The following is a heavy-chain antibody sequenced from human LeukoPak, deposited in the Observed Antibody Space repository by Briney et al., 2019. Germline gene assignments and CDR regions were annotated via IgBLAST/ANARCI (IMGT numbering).Heavy chain of an antibody. CDR3: AIDKRLFTIVREVMDYYYYGMDV. CDR1: GGCISSYY. V-gene: IGHV4-59*01. Sequence: SETLSLTCTVSGGCISSYYWSWIRQPPGKGLEWIGYIYYSGRTKYNTYLKSRVTISVDTSKNKFSLKLSSVTAADTAVYYCAIDKRLFTIVREVMDYYYYGMDVWGQGTTVTVSS. D-gene: IGHD3-10*01. CDR2: IYYSGRT. J-gene: IGHJ6*02.